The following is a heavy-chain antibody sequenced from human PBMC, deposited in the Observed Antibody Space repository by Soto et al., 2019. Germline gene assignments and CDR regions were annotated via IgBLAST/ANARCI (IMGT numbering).Heavy chain of an antibody. D-gene: IGHD5-18*01. CDR1: GFTFSSSY. CDR2: ISSSGASM. Sequence: QVQLVQSGGGLVKPGGSVRLSCAASGFTFSSSYMSWIRQAPGKGLEWVSYISSSGASMYYADSVKGRFTISRDNANNSLYLQMNGRRAEDTAVYYCARGGFNYANWGQGTLVTVTS. J-gene: IGHJ4*02. CDR3: ARGGFNYAN. V-gene: IGHV3-11*01.